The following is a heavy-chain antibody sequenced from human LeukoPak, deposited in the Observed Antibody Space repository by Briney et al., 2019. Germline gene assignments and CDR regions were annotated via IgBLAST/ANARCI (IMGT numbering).Heavy chain of an antibody. CDR3: AREPGGTTARYFDY. V-gene: IGHV3-21*01. CDR2: ISSSSSYI. Sequence: PGGSLRLSCAASGFTFSSYSMNWVRQAPGKGLEWVSSISSSSSYIYYADSVKGRFTISRDNAKNSLYLQMNSLRAEDTAVYYCAREPGGTTARYFDYWGQGTLVTVSS. J-gene: IGHJ4*02. CDR1: GFTFSSYS. D-gene: IGHD4-17*01.